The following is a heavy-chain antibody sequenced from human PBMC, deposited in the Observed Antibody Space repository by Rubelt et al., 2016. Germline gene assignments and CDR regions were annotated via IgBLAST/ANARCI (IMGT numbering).Heavy chain of an antibody. J-gene: IGHJ4*02. Sequence: QVQLQESGPGQVKPSETLSLTCTVSGYSISSGYYWGWIRQPPGKGLEWIGSIYHSGSTYYNPSLNSRSSRLVATSQSQLALTLSYGSAADTVVYYCARGNCSGGSCKDFDYWGQGTLVTVSS. V-gene: IGHV4-38-2*02. CDR1: GYSISSGYY. CDR2: IYHSGST. CDR3: ARGNCSGGSCKDFDY. D-gene: IGHD2-15*01.